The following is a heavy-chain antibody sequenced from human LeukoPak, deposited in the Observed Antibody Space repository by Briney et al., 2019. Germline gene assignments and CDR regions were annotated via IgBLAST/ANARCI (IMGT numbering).Heavy chain of an antibody. D-gene: IGHD3-22*01. CDR2: VYYSGTT. J-gene: IGHJ4*02. CDR3: ARDLYYYESSGYNYFDY. CDR1: GGSISSSSHY. Sequence: SETLSLTCTVSGGSISSSSHYWGWIRQPPGKGLEWIAYVYYSGTTYYNPSLKSRVTVSVATSKNQFSLKLSSVTAADTAVYYCARDLYYYESSGYNYFDYWGQGTLVTVSS. V-gene: IGHV4-39*07.